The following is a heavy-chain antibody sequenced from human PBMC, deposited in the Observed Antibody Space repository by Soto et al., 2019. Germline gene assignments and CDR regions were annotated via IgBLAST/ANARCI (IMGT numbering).Heavy chain of an antibody. Sequence: SETLSLTCAVYGGSFSGYYWTWIRQPPGKGLEWIGEIHHSGSTNCNPSLKSRLTISVDTSKNQFSLKLSSVTAADTAVYYCATASNIRGNSYGPDYWGQGTLVTVSS. CDR3: ATASNIRGNSYGPDY. J-gene: IGHJ4*02. D-gene: IGHD5-18*01. V-gene: IGHV4-34*01. CDR1: GGSFSGYY. CDR2: IHHSGST.